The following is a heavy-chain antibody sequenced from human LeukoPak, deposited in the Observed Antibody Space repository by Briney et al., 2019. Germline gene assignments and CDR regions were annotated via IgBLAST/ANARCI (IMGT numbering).Heavy chain of an antibody. CDR2: ITGGSTTI. J-gene: IGHJ4*02. Sequence: GGSLRLSCAASGFTFSSDAMSWVRQAPGKGLEWVSYITGGSTTIYYADSVKGRFTISRDNAKNSLYLQMNSLRAEDTAVYYCARDYSTVTTFFDYWGQGTLVTVSS. D-gene: IGHD4-17*01. V-gene: IGHV3-48*01. CDR3: ARDYSTVTTFFDY. CDR1: GFTFSSDA.